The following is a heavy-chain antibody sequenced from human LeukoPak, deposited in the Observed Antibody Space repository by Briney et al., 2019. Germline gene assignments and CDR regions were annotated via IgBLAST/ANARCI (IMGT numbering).Heavy chain of an antibody. D-gene: IGHD3-3*02. Sequence: GGSLRLSCAASGFTFSSYAMSWVRQAPGKGLEWVGRIKSKTDGGTTDYAAPVKGRFTISRDDSKNTLYLQMNGLKTEDTAVYYCATDGFPPHFFVYWGQGTLVTVSS. CDR1: GFTFSSYA. CDR2: IKSKTDGGTT. CDR3: ATDGFPPHFFVY. V-gene: IGHV3-15*01. J-gene: IGHJ4*02.